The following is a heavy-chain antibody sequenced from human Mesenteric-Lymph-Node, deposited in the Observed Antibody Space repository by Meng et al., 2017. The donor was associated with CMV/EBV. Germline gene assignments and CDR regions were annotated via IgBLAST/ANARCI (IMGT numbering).Heavy chain of an antibody. CDR1: GFTFFSYW. CDR3: VRVEPPAGSGLDY. CDR2: IYPDGSTT. Sequence: GESLKISCAASGFTFFSYWMHWVRQAPGKGLVWVSRIYPDGSTTYYADSVKGRFTISRDNAKNTVYLQMNSLRAEDTAVYYCVRVEPPAGSGLDYWGQGTLVTVSS. J-gene: IGHJ4*02. V-gene: IGHV3-74*01. D-gene: IGHD2-2*01.